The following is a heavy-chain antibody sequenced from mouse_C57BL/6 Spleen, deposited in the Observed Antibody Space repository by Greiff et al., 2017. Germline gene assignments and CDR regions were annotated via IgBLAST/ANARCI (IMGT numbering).Heavy chain of an antibody. V-gene: IGHV1-76*01. CDR1: GYTFTDYY. CDR2: INPGSGNT. J-gene: IGHJ1*03. CDR3: ACGAYGSSPYWDFGG. Sequence: VQLQQSGAELVRPGASVKLSCKASGYTFTDYYIYWVQQRPGQGLEWIARINPGSGNTYYTEKVKGKVTLTAEKSSSTAYMQLSSLKSEDSAVYVWACGAYGSSPYWDFGGWGTRTTVSVAS. D-gene: IGHD1-1*01.